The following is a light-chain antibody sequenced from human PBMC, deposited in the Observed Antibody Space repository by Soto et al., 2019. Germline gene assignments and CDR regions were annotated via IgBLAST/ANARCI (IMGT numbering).Light chain of an antibody. CDR2: GAS. CDR1: QSVGTS. V-gene: IGKV3-11*01. Sequence: EIVLTQSPATLSLSPGERAALSCRASQSVGTSLAWYQQTPGQAPRLLIFGASNRATFIPARFSGSGSGTDFILTISSLEPEDFAIYYCQQRSSWPRTFGPGTKVDIK. J-gene: IGKJ1*01. CDR3: QQRSSWPRT.